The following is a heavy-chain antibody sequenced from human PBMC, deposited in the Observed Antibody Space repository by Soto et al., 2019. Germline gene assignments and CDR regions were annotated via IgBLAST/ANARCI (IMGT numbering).Heavy chain of an antibody. D-gene: IGHD3-22*01. CDR3: ARQGPHYYDSSGPSDY. CDR1: GYSFTSYW. CDR2: IDPSDSYT. Sequence: GESLKISCKGSGYSFTSYWISWVRQMPGKGLEWMGRIDPSDSYTNYSPSFQGHVTISADKSISTAYLQWSSLKASDTAMYYCARQGPHYYDSSGPSDYWGQGTLVTVSS. J-gene: IGHJ4*02. V-gene: IGHV5-10-1*01.